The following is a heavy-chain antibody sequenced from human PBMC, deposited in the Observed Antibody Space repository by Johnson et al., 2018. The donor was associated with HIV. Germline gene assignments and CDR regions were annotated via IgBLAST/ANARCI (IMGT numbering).Heavy chain of an antibody. J-gene: IGHJ3*02. Sequence: QVQLVESGGGVVQPGRSLRLSCAASGFTFGSYGMHWVRQAPGKGLGWVAVIWYDGSNKNYSDSVKGRFTISRDNSKNTLYLQMNSLRAEDTAVYYCAREGMYSSYQGSFDIWGQGTLVTVS. D-gene: IGHD6-6*01. CDR2: IWYDGSNK. V-gene: IGHV3-33*01. CDR3: AREGMYSSYQGSFDI. CDR1: GFTFGSYG.